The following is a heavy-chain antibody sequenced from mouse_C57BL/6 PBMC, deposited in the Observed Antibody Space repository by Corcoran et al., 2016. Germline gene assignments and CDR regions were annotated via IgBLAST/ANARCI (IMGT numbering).Heavy chain of an antibody. CDR2: INPYNGGT. D-gene: IGHD2-4*01. CDR1: GYTFTDYY. J-gene: IGHJ4*01. V-gene: IGHV1-19*01. Sequence: EVRLQQSGPVLVKPGASVTMSCKASGYTFTDYYMNWVKQSHGKSLEWIGVINPYNGGTSYNQKFKGKATLTVDKSSSTAYMELNSLTSEDSAVYYCARRGGDYDYDGAMDYWGQGTSVTVSS. CDR3: ARRGGDYDYDGAMDY.